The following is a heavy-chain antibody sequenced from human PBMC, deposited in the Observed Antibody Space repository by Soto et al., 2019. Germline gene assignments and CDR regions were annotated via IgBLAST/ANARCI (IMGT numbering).Heavy chain of an antibody. D-gene: IGHD5-12*01. CDR2: ISYDGSNK. Sequence: HPGGSLRLSCAASGFTFSSYGMHWVRQAPGKGLEWVAVISYDGSNKYYADSVKGRFTISRDNSKNTLYLQMNSLRAEDTAVYYCSGYDFGYWGQGTLVTVSS. CDR1: GFTFSSYG. CDR3: SGYDFGY. J-gene: IGHJ4*02. V-gene: IGHV3-30*03.